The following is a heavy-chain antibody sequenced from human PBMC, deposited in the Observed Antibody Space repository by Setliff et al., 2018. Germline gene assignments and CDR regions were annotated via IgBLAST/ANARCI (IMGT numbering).Heavy chain of an antibody. CDR2: INHSGST. CDR3: ARGHVWGSYYYMDV. CDR1: GGSFSGYY. V-gene: IGHV4-34*01. D-gene: IGHD3-16*01. J-gene: IGHJ6*03. Sequence: ASETLSLTCAVSGGSFSGYYWSWIRQPPGKGLEWIGEINHSGSTNYNPSLKSRVTISVDTSKNQFSLKLSSVTAADTAVHYCARGHVWGSYYYMDVWGKGTTVTVSS.